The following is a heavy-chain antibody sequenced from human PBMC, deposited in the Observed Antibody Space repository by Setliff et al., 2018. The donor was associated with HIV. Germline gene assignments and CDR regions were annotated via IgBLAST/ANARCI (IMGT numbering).Heavy chain of an antibody. CDR1: GGSISRGDYY. Sequence: SETLSLTCTVSGGSISRGDYYWNWIRQPAGKGLEWIGHIYTSGSTSGSTNYNPSLKSRVAISVDMSKSLFSLKLSSVTAADTAVYYCARDPERSQGFDYWGQGTLVTVSS. D-gene: IGHD1-26*01. J-gene: IGHJ4*02. CDR3: ARDPERSQGFDY. V-gene: IGHV4-61*09. CDR2: IYTSGSTSGST.